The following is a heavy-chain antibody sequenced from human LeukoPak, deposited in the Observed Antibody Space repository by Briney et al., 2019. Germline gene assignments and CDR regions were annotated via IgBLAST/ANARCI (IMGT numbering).Heavy chain of an antibody. CDR3: ARRRSFDFDY. CDR2: ISAYNGNT. V-gene: IGHV1-18*01. D-gene: IGHD1-26*01. CDR1: DYTFTSYG. J-gene: IGHJ4*02. Sequence: ASVKVSCKASDYTFTSYGISWVRQAPGHRLKWMGWISAYNGNTNYAQKLQGRVNMTTDTSTSTAYMELRSLRSDDTAVYYCARRRSFDFDYWGQGTLVTVSS.